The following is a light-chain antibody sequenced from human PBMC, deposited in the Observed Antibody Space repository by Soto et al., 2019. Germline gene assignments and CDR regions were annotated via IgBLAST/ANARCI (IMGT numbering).Light chain of an antibody. CDR3: QHYSGSQT. J-gene: IGKJ4*01. CDR1: QSVSSTP. Sequence: EIVLTQSPGTLSLSPGERATLSCRASQSVSSTPLAWYQQKPGQAPRLLIYGASSRATGIPDRFSGSGSGTDFTLTISRLEPEDFAVYYCQHYSGSQTFGGGTKVEVK. CDR2: GAS. V-gene: IGKV3-20*01.